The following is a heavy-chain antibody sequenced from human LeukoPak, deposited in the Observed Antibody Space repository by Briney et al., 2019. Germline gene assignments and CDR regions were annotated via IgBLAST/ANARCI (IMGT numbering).Heavy chain of an antibody. CDR2: IYPGDSDT. CDR1: GYSFSSYW. V-gene: IGHV5-51*01. Sequence: GESLKISCKGSGYSFSSYWIGWVRQMPGKGLEWMGIIYPGDSDTKYSPSFQGQVTISADKSITTAYLQWSSLKASDTAMYYCALIFGVHISPPNAFDIWGQGTMVTVSS. J-gene: IGHJ3*02. D-gene: IGHD3/OR15-3a*01. CDR3: ALIFGVHISPPNAFDI.